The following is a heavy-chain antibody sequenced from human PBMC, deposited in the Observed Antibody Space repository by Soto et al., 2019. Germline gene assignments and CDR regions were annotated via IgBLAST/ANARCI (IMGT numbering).Heavy chain of an antibody. CDR2: LYSGGST. D-gene: IGHD3-10*01. CDR1: GLTVSSNY. Sequence: EVQLVETGGGLIKPGGSLRLSCAASGLTVSSNYMNWVRQAPGKGLEWVSVLYSGGSTHYAGSVKGRFIISKDNSKNTLYLQMTSPRAEDTAVYYCARDRPGDEGDAFDIWGHGTMVTVSS. CDR3: ARDRPGDEGDAFDI. J-gene: IGHJ3*02. V-gene: IGHV3-53*02.